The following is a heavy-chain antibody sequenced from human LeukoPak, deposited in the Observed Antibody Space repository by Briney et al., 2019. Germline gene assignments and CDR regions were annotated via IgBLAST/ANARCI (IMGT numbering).Heavy chain of an antibody. D-gene: IGHD2-15*01. Sequence: SQTLSLTCTVSGGSISSGDYYWSWIRQPPGKGLEWIGYIYYSGSTYYNPSLKSRVTISVDTSKNQFSLKLSSVTAADTAVYYCARAVVADCSGGSCYPTGLDYWGQGTLVTVSS. CDR2: IYYSGST. V-gene: IGHV4-30-4*01. CDR1: GGSISSGDYY. CDR3: ARAVVADCSGGSCYPTGLDY. J-gene: IGHJ4*02.